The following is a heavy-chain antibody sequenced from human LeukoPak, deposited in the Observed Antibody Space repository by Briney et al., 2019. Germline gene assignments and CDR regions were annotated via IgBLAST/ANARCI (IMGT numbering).Heavy chain of an antibody. CDR1: GFTFSSYA. CDR3: AKGILRYFDWFPGY. CDR2: ISGSGDSA. Sequence: PGGSLRLSCAASGFTFSSYAMSWVRQAPGKGLEWVSAISGSGDSAYYADSVKGRFTISRDNSKNTLYLQMNSLRAEDTAVYYCAKGILRYFDWFPGYWGQGTLVIVSS. V-gene: IGHV3-23*01. J-gene: IGHJ4*02. D-gene: IGHD3-9*01.